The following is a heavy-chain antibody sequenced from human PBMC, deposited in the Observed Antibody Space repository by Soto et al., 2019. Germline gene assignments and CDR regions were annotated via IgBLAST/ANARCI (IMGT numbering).Heavy chain of an antibody. CDR1: GGSISSYY. CDR3: ARGVTMVRGDDAFDI. D-gene: IGHD3-10*01. Sequence: QVQLQESGPGLVKPSETLSLTCTVSGGSISSYYWSWIRQPPGKGLEWIGYIYYSGSTNYNPSLKSRDTISVDTSKNQFSLKLSSVTAADTAVYYCARGVTMVRGDDAFDIWGQGTMVTVSS. V-gene: IGHV4-59*01. CDR2: IYYSGST. J-gene: IGHJ3*02.